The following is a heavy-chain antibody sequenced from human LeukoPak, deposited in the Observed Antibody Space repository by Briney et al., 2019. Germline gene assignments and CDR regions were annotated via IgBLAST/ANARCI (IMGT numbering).Heavy chain of an antibody. CDR3: ARGARIFDS. CDR1: GGSISSGGYY. V-gene: IGHV4-61*08. D-gene: IGHD2/OR15-2a*01. Sequence: PSETLSLTCTVSGGSISSGGYYWSWIRQHPGKGLECIGYIYISGDTNSNPSLKSRGTLSLDTSKNQFSLRLTSVTAADTAVYYCARGARIFDSWGPGTLVTVSS. J-gene: IGHJ4*02. CDR2: IYISGDT.